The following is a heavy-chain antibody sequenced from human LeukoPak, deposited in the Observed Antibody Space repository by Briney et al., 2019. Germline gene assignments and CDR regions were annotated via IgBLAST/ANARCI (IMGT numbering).Heavy chain of an antibody. CDR3: ARVKVAGYYYYYMDV. CDR2: IFHSGNT. D-gene: IGHD6-13*01. V-gene: IGHV4-59*13. CDR1: GGSINTYY. J-gene: IGHJ6*03. Sequence: SETLSLTCTVSGGSINTYYWSWIRQPPGKGLEWIGYIFHSGNTNYNPSLKGRVTMSVDTSKNQFSLKLSSVTAADTAVYYCARVKVAGYYYYYMDVWGKGTTVTVSS.